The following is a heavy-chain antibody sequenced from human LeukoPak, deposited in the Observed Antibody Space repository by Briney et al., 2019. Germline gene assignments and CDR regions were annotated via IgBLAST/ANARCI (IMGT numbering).Heavy chain of an antibody. CDR1: GFIFNNYA. CDR3: AKDNRRHYTSGPNPDSLH. Sequence: SLRLSCAGSGFIFNNYAMQWVRHPPGKGREGGSGISWNSGSIDYADSVKGRFTISRDNAKNSLYLQMNSLRVEDTAFYYCAKDNRRHYTSGPNPDSLHWGQGALVTVSS. CDR2: ISWNSGSI. D-gene: IGHD6-19*01. V-gene: IGHV3-9*01. J-gene: IGHJ4*02.